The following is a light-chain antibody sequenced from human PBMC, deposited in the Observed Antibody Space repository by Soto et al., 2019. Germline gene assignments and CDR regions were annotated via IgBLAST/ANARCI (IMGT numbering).Light chain of an antibody. CDR2: KQS. CDR3: QQYNTYPWT. CDR1: ESVQSW. Sequence: IEMTQSASPQSGCVGARVTITCRANESVQSWLAWYQQKAGKAPKFLIYKQSTLESGVPSRFSGSGSGTEFTLTISSLQPDDFATYYCQQYNTYPWTFGQGTKVDIK. V-gene: IGKV1-5*03. J-gene: IGKJ1*01.